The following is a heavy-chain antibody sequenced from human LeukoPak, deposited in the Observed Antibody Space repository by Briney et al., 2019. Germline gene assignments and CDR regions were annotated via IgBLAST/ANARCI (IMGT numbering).Heavy chain of an antibody. CDR1: GFTFSNYG. J-gene: IGHJ4*02. V-gene: IGHV3-7*01. D-gene: IGHD5-18*01. CDR2: IKEDGSEK. Sequence: PGGSLRLSCAASGFTFSNYGMSWVRQAPGKGLEWVANIKEDGSEKFYVDSVKGRFTISRDNAKNSLYLQMNSLRAEDTAVYYCARDRWGYSYGGDWGQGTLVTVSS. CDR3: ARDRWGYSYGGD.